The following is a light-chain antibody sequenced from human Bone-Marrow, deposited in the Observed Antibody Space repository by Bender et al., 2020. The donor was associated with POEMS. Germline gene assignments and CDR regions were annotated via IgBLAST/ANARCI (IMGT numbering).Light chain of an antibody. J-gene: IGLJ3*02. V-gene: IGLV2-14*01. CDR2: AVS. CDR3: SSYAGSNNLV. Sequence: QSALTQPASVSGSPGQSITISCTGTSSDIGHDYVSWFQQHPGNAPKLIVYAVSNRPSEVSIRFSGSTSGNTASLTISGLQPEDEAHYYCSSYAGSNNLVFGGGTQLTVL. CDR1: SSDIGHDY.